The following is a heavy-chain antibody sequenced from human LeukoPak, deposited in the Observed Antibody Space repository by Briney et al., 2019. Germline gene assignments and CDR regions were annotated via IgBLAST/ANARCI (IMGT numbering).Heavy chain of an antibody. V-gene: IGHV4-34*01. D-gene: IGHD6-19*01. CDR3: ARGYAQWLVQGNWFDP. Sequence: SETLSLTCAVYGGSFSGYYWSWIRQPLGKGLEWIGEINHSGSTNYNPSLKSRVTISVDTSKNQFSLKLSSVTAADTAVYYCARGYAQWLVQGNWFDPWGQGTLVTVSS. CDR1: GGSFSGYY. CDR2: INHSGST. J-gene: IGHJ5*02.